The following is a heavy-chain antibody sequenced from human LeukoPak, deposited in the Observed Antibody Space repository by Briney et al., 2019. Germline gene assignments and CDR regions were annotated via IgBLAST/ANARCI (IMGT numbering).Heavy chain of an antibody. CDR2: ISGSGGST. D-gene: IGHD3-22*01. V-gene: IGHV3-23*01. J-gene: IGHJ4*02. Sequence: GGSLRLSCAASGFTFSSYAMSWVRQAPGKGLEWVSAISGSGGSTYYADSVKGRFTISRDNSKNTLYLQMNSLRAEDTAVYYCAEVGTMIVVVITDFDYWGQGTLVTVSS. CDR3: AEVGTMIVVVITDFDY. CDR1: GFTFSSYA.